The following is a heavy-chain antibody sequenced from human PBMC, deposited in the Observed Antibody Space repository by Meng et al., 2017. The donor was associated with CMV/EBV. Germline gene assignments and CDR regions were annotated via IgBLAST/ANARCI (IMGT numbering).Heavy chain of an antibody. CDR2: IIPFFHTT. Sequence: CQASGDTSSTYALSWVRQAPGEGLEWMGGIIPFFHTTYYAQKFQDRVIFTSDEDTKTVYMELRSLRSEDTAVYFCTRGANWGSPFDHWGQGALVTVSS. J-gene: IGHJ4*02. CDR1: GDTSSTYA. CDR3: TRGANWGSPFDH. V-gene: IGHV1-69*01. D-gene: IGHD7-27*01.